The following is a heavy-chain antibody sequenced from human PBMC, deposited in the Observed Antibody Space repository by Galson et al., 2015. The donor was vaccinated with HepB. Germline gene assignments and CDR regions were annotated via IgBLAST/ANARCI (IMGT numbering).Heavy chain of an antibody. V-gene: IGHV3-20*01. J-gene: IGHJ6*03. CDR3: ARESSSAWTDYYYYMDV. Sequence: SLRLSCAASGFTFDDYGMSWVRQAPGKGLEWVSGINWNGGSTGYADSVKGRFTISRDNAKNSLYLQMNSLRAEDTALYHCARESSSAWTDYYYYMDVWGKGTTVTVSS. CDR2: INWNGGST. D-gene: IGHD6-19*01. CDR1: GFTFDDYG.